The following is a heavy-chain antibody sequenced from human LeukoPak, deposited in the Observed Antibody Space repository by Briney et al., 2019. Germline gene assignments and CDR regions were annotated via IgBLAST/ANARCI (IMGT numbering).Heavy chain of an antibody. J-gene: IGHJ1*01. Sequence: PSETPFLTCTASGGSIRGYYWSWIRQPPGKGLEWIGYIYYSGSTNYNPSLKSRVAISVDTSKNQFSLKLSSVTAADTAVYYCASYSSSLEYFHPWGQGTLVTVSS. CDR3: ASYSSSLEYFHP. D-gene: IGHD6-13*01. CDR2: IYYSGST. V-gene: IGHV4-59*01. CDR1: GGSIRGYY.